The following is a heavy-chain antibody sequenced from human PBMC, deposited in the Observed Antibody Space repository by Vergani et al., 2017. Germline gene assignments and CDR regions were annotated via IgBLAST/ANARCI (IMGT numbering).Heavy chain of an antibody. CDR2: ISAYNGNT. D-gene: IGHD3-3*01. CDR1: GYTFTSYG. J-gene: IGHJ5*02. Sequence: QVQLVQSGAEVKKPGASVKVSCKASGYTFTSYGISWVRQAPGQGLEWMGWISAYNGNTKYSQKFQGRVTITRDTSASTAYMELSSLRSEDTAVYYCARGVLEWLLQNWFDPWGQGTLVTVSS. CDR3: ARGVLEWLLQNWFDP. V-gene: IGHV1-18*01.